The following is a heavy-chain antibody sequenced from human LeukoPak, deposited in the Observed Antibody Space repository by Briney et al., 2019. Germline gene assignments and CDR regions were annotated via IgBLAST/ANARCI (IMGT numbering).Heavy chain of an antibody. CDR2: IIPIFGTA. D-gene: IGHD4/OR15-4a*01. CDR1: GGTFSSYA. CDR3: ASGDYGDPPLNY. Sequence: ASVKVSCKASGGTFSSYAISWVRQAPGQGLEWMGGIIPIFGTANYAQKFQGRVTITADKSTSTAYMELSSLRSDDTAVYYCASGDYGDPPLNYWGQGTLVTVSS. J-gene: IGHJ4*02. V-gene: IGHV1-69*06.